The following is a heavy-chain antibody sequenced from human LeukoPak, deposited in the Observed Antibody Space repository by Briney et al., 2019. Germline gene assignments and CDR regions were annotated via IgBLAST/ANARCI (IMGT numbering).Heavy chain of an antibody. J-gene: IGHJ3*02. D-gene: IGHD1-26*01. CDR1: GGTFVTYS. V-gene: IGHV1-18*01. CDR3: ARVVGAGPSDAFDI. CDR2: ISAYNGNT. Sequence: GASVKVSCKASGGTFVTYSISWVRQAPGQGLEWMGWISAYNGNTNYAQKLQGRVTMTTDTSTSTAYMELRSLRSDDTAVYYCARVVGAGPSDAFDIWGQGTMVTVSS.